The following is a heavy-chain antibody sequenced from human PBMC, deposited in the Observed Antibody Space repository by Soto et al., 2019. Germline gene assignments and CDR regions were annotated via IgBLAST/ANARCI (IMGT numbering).Heavy chain of an antibody. D-gene: IGHD4-4*01. Sequence: AAVKVSCKASGYTFTSYGISWVRQAPGQGLEWMGWISAYNGNTNYAQKLQGRVTMTTDTSTSTAYMELRSLRSDDTAVYYCARDLTTGGEFDYWGQGPLVTVSS. CDR1: GYTFTSYG. V-gene: IGHV1-18*01. J-gene: IGHJ4*02. CDR2: ISAYNGNT. CDR3: ARDLTTGGEFDY.